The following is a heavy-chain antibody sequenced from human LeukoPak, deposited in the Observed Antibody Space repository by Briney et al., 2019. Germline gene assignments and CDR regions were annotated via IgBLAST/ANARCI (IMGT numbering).Heavy chain of an antibody. CDR3: AKVAGTSSWYQVDY. D-gene: IGHD6-13*01. J-gene: IGHJ4*02. CDR1: GFTFSSYW. CDR2: IKQDGSEK. V-gene: IGHV3-7*03. Sequence: GGSLRPSCAASGFTFSSYWMSWVRQAPGKGLEWVANIKQDGSEKYYVDSVKGRFTISRDISKNTLYLQMNSLRAEDTAVYYCAKVAGTSSWYQVDYWGQGTLVTVSS.